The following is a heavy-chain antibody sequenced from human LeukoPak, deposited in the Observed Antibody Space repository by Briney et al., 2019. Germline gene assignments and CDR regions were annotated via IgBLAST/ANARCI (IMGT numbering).Heavy chain of an antibody. J-gene: IGHJ4*02. CDR3: ARRSYYGSGSYYKGHYFDY. CDR2: IYYSGST. CDR1: GGSIGSGDYY. Sequence: SETLSLTCTVSGGSIGSGDYYWSWIRQPPGKGLEWIGFIYYSGSTNYNPSLKSRVTISVDTSKNQFSLELSSVTAADTAVYYCARRSYYGSGSYYKGHYFDYWGQGTLVTVSS. V-gene: IGHV4-30-4*01. D-gene: IGHD3-10*01.